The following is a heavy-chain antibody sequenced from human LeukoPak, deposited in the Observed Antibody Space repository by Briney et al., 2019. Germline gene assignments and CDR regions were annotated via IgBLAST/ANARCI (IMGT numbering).Heavy chain of an antibody. CDR1: SGSISGYY. CDR3: ARDRALYYYDSSGDYYYYYGMDV. J-gene: IGHJ6*02. CDR2: FYSSGNS. Sequence: PSETLSLTCTVSSGSISGYYWSWIRQAPGKGLEWIGFFYSSGNSNYNPSLKSRVTISGDSSKSQLSLRVNSVTAADTAVYYCARDRALYYYDSSGDYYYYYGMDVWGQGTTVTVSS. D-gene: IGHD3-22*01. V-gene: IGHV4-59*01.